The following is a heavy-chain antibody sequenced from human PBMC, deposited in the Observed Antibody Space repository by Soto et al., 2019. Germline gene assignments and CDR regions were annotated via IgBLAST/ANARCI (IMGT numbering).Heavy chain of an antibody. CDR2: ISYDGSNK. CDR1: GFIFSSYA. CDR3: ARGGRLRHFDY. D-gene: IGHD5-12*01. J-gene: IGHJ4*02. Sequence: QVQLVESGGGVVQPGRSLRLSCAASGFIFSSYAIHWVRQAPGKGLEWVALISYDGSNKYYADSVKGRFTISRDNSKNTLYLQMNSLRAEDTAVYYWARGGRLRHFDYWGQGTLVTVSS. V-gene: IGHV3-30-3*01.